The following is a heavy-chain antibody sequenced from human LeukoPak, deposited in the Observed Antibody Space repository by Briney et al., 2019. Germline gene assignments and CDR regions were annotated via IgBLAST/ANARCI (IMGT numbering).Heavy chain of an antibody. V-gene: IGHV3-23*01. Sequence: PGGSLRLSCPVSGFTFSSYAMSWVRQAPGRGLEWVSVISTSGESAYYADSVKGRFTISRDNSKNTLYLQMNSLRAEDTAVYYCAKDRGSGYHYFDYWAREPWSPSPQ. D-gene: IGHD3-22*01. CDR2: ISTSGESA. CDR1: GFTFSSYA. CDR3: AKDRGSGYHYFDY. J-gene: IGHJ4*02.